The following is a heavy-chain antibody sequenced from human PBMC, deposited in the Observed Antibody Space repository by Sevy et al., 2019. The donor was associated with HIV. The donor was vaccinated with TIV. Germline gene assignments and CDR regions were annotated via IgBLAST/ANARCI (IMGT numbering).Heavy chain of an antibody. Sequence: SETLSLTCTVSGGSISSNFYYWSWIRQPAGKGLEWIGRIYTSGNTNYNPSLKSRVTISVDTSKNQFSLKLSSVTAADTAVYYCARDRGGLGSAFDIWGQGTMVTVSS. CDR3: ARDRGGLGSAFDI. V-gene: IGHV4-61*02. CDR1: GGSISSNFYY. CDR2: IYTSGNT. D-gene: IGHD3-16*01. J-gene: IGHJ3*02.